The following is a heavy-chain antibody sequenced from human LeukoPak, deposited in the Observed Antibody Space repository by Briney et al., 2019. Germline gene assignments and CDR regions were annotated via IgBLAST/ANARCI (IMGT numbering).Heavy chain of an antibody. Sequence: GGSLRLSCAASGFTFSSYWMSWVRQAPGKGLEWVANIKQDGSEKYYVDSVKGRFTISRDNVKNSLYLQMNSLRAEDTAVYYCARILMVRGVIMSGYFDYWGQGTLVTVSS. CDR2: IKQDGSEK. CDR3: ARILMVRGVIMSGYFDY. V-gene: IGHV3-7*01. J-gene: IGHJ4*02. D-gene: IGHD3-10*01. CDR1: GFTFSSYW.